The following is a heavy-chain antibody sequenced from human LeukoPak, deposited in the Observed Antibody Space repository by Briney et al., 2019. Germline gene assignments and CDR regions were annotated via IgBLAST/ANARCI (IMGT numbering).Heavy chain of an antibody. J-gene: IGHJ6*03. Sequence: SETLSLTCAVSGGSISTNNWWTWVRQPPGKGLEWIGEIHHSGSTDYNPSLKSRVTISLDTSKNQFSLKLGSVTAADTAVYSCARVHSGWTDYYSNYYIDVWGKGTTVTVSS. D-gene: IGHD6-19*01. CDR1: GGSISTNNW. CDR2: IHHSGST. CDR3: ARVHSGWTDYYSNYYIDV. V-gene: IGHV4-4*02.